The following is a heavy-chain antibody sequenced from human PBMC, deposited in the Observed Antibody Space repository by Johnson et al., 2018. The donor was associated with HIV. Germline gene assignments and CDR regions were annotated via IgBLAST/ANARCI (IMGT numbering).Heavy chain of an antibody. V-gene: IGHV3-13*01. J-gene: IGHJ3*01. D-gene: IGHD5-24*01. CDR2: IGTAGDT. Sequence: EQLVESGGGLVQPGGSLRLSCAASGFTFSSYDMHWVRQVTGKGLEWVSAIGTAGDTYYPGSVKGRFTISRENAKNSLYLQMNSLRAEDTAVYFCARGCRDGYTCDAFDVWGQGTRVTVSS. CDR1: GFTFSSYD. CDR3: ARGCRDGYTCDAFDV.